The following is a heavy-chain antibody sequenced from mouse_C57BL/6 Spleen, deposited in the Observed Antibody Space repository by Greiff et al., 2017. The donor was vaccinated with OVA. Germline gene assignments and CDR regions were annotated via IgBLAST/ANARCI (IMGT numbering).Heavy chain of an antibody. J-gene: IGHJ2*01. Sequence: DVKLVESGGGLVKPGGSLKLSCAASGFTFSDYGMHWVRQAPEKGLEWVAYISSGSSTIYYADTVKGRFTISRDNAKNTLFLQMTSLRSEDTAMYYCARGYYGSIYFDYWGQGTTLTVSS. CDR1: GFTFSDYG. D-gene: IGHD1-1*01. CDR2: ISSGSSTI. CDR3: ARGYYGSIYFDY. V-gene: IGHV5-17*01.